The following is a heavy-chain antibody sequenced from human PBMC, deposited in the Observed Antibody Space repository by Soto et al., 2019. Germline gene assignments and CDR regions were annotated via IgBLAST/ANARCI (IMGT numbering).Heavy chain of an antibody. Sequence: SETLSLTCTVSGGSISSYYWSWIRQPPGKGLEWIGYIYYSGSTNYNPSLKSRVTISVDTSKNQFSLKLSSVTAADTAVYYCARDKGHGDYGGSAFDIWGQGTMVTVSS. CDR2: IYYSGST. J-gene: IGHJ3*02. D-gene: IGHD4-17*01. V-gene: IGHV4-59*01. CDR3: ARDKGHGDYGGSAFDI. CDR1: GGSISSYY.